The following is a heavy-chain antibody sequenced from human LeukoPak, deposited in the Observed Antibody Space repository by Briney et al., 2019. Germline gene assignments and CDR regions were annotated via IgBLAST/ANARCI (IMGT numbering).Heavy chain of an antibody. Sequence: GGSLRLSCAASGFTVSSNYMSWVRQAPGKGLEWVSVIYSGGSTYYADSVKGRFTISRDNSKNTLYLQMNSLRAEDTAVYYCARDPGIAAAGTSAFDIWGQGTMVTVSS. CDR3: ARDPGIAAAGTSAFDI. CDR2: IYSGGST. J-gene: IGHJ3*02. D-gene: IGHD6-13*01. V-gene: IGHV3-66*01. CDR1: GFTVSSNY.